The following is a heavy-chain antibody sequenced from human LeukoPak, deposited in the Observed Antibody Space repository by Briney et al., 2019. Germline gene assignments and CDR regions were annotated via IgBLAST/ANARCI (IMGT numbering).Heavy chain of an antibody. CDR3: FRWQSGSMFHPP. J-gene: IGHJ5*02. CDR2: IYYSGTT. V-gene: IGHV4-39*01. Sequence: PSETLSLTCTVSGGSISSSSHYWGWIRQPPGKGLEWIGSIYYSGTTAYNPSLKSRVTISVDTSKNQFSLKLSSVTAADTAVYYCFRWQSGSMFHPPWGQGTLVTVSS. D-gene: IGHD5-24*01. CDR1: GGSISSSSHY.